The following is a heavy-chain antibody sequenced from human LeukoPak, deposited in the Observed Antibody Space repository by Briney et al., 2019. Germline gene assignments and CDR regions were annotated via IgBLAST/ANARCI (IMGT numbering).Heavy chain of an antibody. J-gene: IGHJ4*02. CDR2: ISSNSSYI. CDR1: GFTFSSYS. V-gene: IGHV3-21*01. D-gene: IGHD4-17*01. CDR3: ARTHDYGDYEGDY. Sequence: GGSLRLSCAASGFTFSSYSMNWVRQAPGKGLEWVSSISSNSSYIYYADSVKGRFTISRDNAKNSLYLQMNSLRAEDTAVYYCARTHDYGDYEGDYWGQGTLVTVSS.